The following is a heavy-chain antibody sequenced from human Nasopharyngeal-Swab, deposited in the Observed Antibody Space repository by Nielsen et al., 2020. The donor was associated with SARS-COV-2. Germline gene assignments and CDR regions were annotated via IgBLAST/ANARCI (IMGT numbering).Heavy chain of an antibody. V-gene: IGHV3-30-3*01. CDR1: GFTFSSYA. CDR2: ISYDGSNK. D-gene: IGHD3-16*01. Sequence: GGSLRLSCAASGFTFSSYAMHWVRQAPGKGLEWVAVISYDGSNKYYADSVKGRFTISRDNSKNTLYLQMNSLRAEDTAVYYCARVLKHQSSPDYWGQGTLGTVSS. J-gene: IGHJ4*02. CDR3: ARVLKHQSSPDY.